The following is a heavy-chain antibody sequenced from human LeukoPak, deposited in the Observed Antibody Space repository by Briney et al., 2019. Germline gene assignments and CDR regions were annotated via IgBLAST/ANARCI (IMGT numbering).Heavy chain of an antibody. CDR2: IIPFFGSA. J-gene: IGHJ4*02. CDR1: GGTFSSYT. V-gene: IGHV1-69*13. Sequence: SVKVSCNASGGTFSSYTIAWMRQAPGQGLEWLGGIIPFFGSANYAQKFQGRVTITADESTSTAYMELSSLRSEDTAVYYCATPPTGTTTTGEYYFDSWGQGTLVTVSS. D-gene: IGHD1-1*01. CDR3: ATPPTGTTTTGEYYFDS.